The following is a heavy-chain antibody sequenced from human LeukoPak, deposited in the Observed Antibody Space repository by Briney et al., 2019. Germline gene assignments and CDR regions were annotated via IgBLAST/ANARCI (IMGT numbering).Heavy chain of an antibody. CDR2: IYYSGST. CDR3: ARDLGGYSYGLHAFDI. V-gene: IGHV4-39*07. J-gene: IGHJ3*02. Sequence: SETLSLTCPVSGVSITSRSYYWGWIRQPPGKGLEWIGNIYYSGSTHYNPSLKSRVTISVDTSKNQFSLKLSSVTAADTAVYYCARDLGGYSYGLHAFDIWGQGTMVTVSS. CDR1: GVSITSRSYY. D-gene: IGHD5-18*01.